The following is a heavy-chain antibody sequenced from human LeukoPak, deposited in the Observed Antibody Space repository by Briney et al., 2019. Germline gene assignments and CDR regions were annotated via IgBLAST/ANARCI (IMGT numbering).Heavy chain of an antibody. CDR2: IYYSGST. CDR1: GDSISSYY. CDR3: ARERDEMATILFDY. J-gene: IGHJ4*02. V-gene: IGHV4-59*01. D-gene: IGHD5-24*01. Sequence: SETLSLTCTVSGDSISSYYWSWIRQPVGKGLEWIGYIYYSGSTNYNPSLKSRVTISVDTSKNQFSLKLSSVTAADTAVYYCARERDEMATILFDYWGQGTLVTVSS.